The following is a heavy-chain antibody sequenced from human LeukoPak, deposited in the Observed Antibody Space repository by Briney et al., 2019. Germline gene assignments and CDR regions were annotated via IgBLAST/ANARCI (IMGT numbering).Heavy chain of an antibody. D-gene: IGHD6-6*01. Sequence: SETLSLTCAVYGGSFSGYYCSWIRQPPGKGLEWIGEIDHSGSTNYNPSLKSRVTISVDTSKNQFSLKLSSVTAADTAVYYCAGNIAARLDYWGQGTLVTVSS. J-gene: IGHJ4*02. CDR3: AGNIAARLDY. V-gene: IGHV4-34*01. CDR1: GGSFSGYY. CDR2: IDHSGST.